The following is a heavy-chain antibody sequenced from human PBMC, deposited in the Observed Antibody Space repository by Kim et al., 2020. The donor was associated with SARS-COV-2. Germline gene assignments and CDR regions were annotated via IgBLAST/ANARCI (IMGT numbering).Heavy chain of an antibody. Sequence: AQKFQGRVTITADESTSTAYMELSSLRSEDTAVYYCARDRGLGRSDYFDYWGQGTLVTVSS. D-gene: IGHD6-19*01. V-gene: IGHV1-69*01. J-gene: IGHJ4*02. CDR3: ARDRGLGRSDYFDY.